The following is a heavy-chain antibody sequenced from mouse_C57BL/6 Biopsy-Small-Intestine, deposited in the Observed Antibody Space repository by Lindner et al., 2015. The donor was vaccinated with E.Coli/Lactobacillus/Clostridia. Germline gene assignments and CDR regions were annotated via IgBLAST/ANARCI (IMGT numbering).Heavy chain of an antibody. CDR3: ARGDNTGWQRDWYFDL. V-gene: IGHV1S61*01. Sequence: SVKVSCKASGYTLTPYHIYWVRQAPGQGLEYMGRINPKSGGSDYAQKFQGRVTMTTDTSITTAYVELTRLTSDDTAVYYCARGDNTGWQRDWYFDLWGRGTLVTVSS. CDR1: GYTLTPYH. CDR2: INPKSGGS. J-gene: IGHJ3*01. D-gene: IGHD3-3*01.